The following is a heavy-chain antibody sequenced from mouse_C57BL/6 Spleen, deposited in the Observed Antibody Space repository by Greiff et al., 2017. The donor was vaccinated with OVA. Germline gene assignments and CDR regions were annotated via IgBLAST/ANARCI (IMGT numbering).Heavy chain of an antibody. Sequence: VKLMESGPELVKPGASVKISCKASGYAFSSSWMNWVKQRPGKGLEWIGRIYPGDGDTNYNGKFKGKATLTADKSSSTAYMQLSSLTSEDSAVYFCATFYYDYDAWFAYWGQGTLVTVSA. CDR3: ATFYYDYDAWFAY. V-gene: IGHV1-82*01. CDR1: GYAFSSSW. D-gene: IGHD2-4*01. CDR2: IYPGDGDT. J-gene: IGHJ3*01.